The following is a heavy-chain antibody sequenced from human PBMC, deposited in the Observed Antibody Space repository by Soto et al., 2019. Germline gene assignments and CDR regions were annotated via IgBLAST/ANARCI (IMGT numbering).Heavy chain of an antibody. J-gene: IGHJ4*02. D-gene: IGHD6-13*01. V-gene: IGHV3-21*01. CDR1: GFTFSSYS. CDR2: ISSSSSYI. Sequence: GGSLRLSCAASGFTFSSYSMNWVRQAPGKGLEWVSSISSSSSYIYYADSVKGRFTISRDNAKNSLYLQMNSLRAEDTAVYYCARDPPGIAAAGTCLDYWGQGTLVTVSS. CDR3: ARDPPGIAAAGTCLDY.